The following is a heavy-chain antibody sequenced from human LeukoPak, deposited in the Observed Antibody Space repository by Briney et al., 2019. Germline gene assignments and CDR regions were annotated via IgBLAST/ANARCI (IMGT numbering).Heavy chain of an antibody. V-gene: IGHV3-23*01. D-gene: IGHD2-2*01. CDR2: ISGSTGST. J-gene: IGHJ4*02. Sequence: GGSLRLSCAASGFTFRTSVLSWVRQAPGKGLEWVSTISGSTGSTYYADSVKGRFTISRDNSKNTLYLQMNSLRAEDTAVYYCAKDGCSSTSCYDWGQGTLVTVSS. CDR3: AKDGCSSTSCYD. CDR1: GFTFRTSV.